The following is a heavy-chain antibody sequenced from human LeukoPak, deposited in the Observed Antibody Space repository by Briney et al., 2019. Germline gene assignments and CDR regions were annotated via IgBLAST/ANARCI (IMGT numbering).Heavy chain of an antibody. CDR3: ARNTYDFWSGHTYYYYCKDV. CDR1: GGSISSYY. CDR2: IYYSGST. D-gene: IGHD3-3*01. J-gene: IGHJ6*03. Sequence: RPSETLSLTCTVSGGSISSYYWSWIRQPPGKGLEWIGYIYYSGSTNYNPSLKSRVTISVDTSKNQFSLKLSSVTAADTAVYYCARNTYDFWSGHTYYYYCKDVWGKGTTVTVSS. V-gene: IGHV4-59*01.